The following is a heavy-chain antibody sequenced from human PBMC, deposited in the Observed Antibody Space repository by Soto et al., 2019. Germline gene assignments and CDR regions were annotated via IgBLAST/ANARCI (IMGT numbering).Heavy chain of an antibody. J-gene: IGHJ5*01. CDR1: GFNVSSNS. CDR3: ARHVWLES. Sequence: GGSLRLSCAASGFNVSSNSMNWVRQAPGKGLEWLSLIHSDANTKYADSVKGRFTIFRDSSENTVYLQMNSLRAEDTAVYYCARHVWLESWGQGTLVTVSS. V-gene: IGHV3-53*01. CDR2: IHSDANT.